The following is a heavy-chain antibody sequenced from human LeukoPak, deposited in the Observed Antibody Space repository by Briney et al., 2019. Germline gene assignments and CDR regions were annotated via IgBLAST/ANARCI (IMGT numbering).Heavy chain of an antibody. Sequence: GASVKVSCKASGYTFTGYYMHWVRQAPGQGLEWMGWINPNSGGTNYAQKFQGRVTMTRDTSISTAYMELSRLRSDDTAVYYCARREPHGDYGGKIRYYYYMDVWGKGTTITISS. CDR3: ARREPHGDYGGKIRYYYYMDV. CDR2: INPNSGGT. D-gene: IGHD4-23*01. CDR1: GYTFTGYY. J-gene: IGHJ6*03. V-gene: IGHV1-2*02.